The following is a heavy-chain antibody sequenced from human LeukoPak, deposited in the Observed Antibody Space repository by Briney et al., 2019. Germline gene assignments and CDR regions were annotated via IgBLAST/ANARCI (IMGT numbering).Heavy chain of an antibody. CDR2: INPNSGGT. Sequence: ASVKVSCKASGYTFTGYYMHWVRQAPGQGLEWMGWINPNSGGTNYAQKFQGRVTMTRDTSISTAYMELSRLRSVDTAVYYCARSWSGWYELHYWGQGTLVTVSS. CDR3: ARSWSGWYELHY. J-gene: IGHJ4*02. CDR1: GYTFTGYY. V-gene: IGHV1-2*02. D-gene: IGHD6-19*01.